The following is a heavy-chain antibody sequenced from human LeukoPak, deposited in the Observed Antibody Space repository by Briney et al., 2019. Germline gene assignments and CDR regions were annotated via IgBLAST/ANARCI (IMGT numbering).Heavy chain of an antibody. CDR3: ARYRMVSYYFDN. V-gene: IGHV3-7*01. CDR2: IKQDGSAK. CDR1: GFTFSTYN. Sequence: GGSLRLSCAASGFTFSTYNMNWVRQAPGKGLEWVANIKQDGSAKYYVDSVKGRFTISRDNAKNSLYLQMNSLRAEDTAVYYCARYRMVSYYFDNWGQGSLVTVSS. J-gene: IGHJ4*02. D-gene: IGHD2-21*01.